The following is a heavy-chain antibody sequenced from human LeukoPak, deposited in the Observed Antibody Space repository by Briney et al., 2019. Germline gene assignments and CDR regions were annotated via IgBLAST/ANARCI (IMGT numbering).Heavy chain of an antibody. Sequence: GGSLRLSCTASGLTFRKYWLHWVRQARGKGREGVSHLNSEGGTVYADSVKGRFTISRDISKNTLYLQMNSLRAEDTAVYFCAREVGGGYHYFDHWGQGTLVTVSS. CDR2: LNSEGGT. V-gene: IGHV3-66*01. D-gene: IGHD1-26*01. CDR1: GLTFRKYW. J-gene: IGHJ4*02. CDR3: AREVGGGYHYFDH.